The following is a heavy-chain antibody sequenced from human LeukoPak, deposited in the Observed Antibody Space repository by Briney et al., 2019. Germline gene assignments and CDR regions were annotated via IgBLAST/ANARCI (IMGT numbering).Heavy chain of an antibody. D-gene: IGHD4-17*01. CDR2: IYSGGST. Sequence: GGSLRLSCAASGFTVSSNYMSWVRQAPGKGLEWVSVIYSGGSTYYADSVKGRFTISRDNAKNSLYLQMNSLRDEDTAVYYCARDGPYGDYANSWGQGTLVTASS. J-gene: IGHJ4*02. CDR3: ARDGPYGDYANS. CDR1: GFTVSSNY. V-gene: IGHV3-66*01.